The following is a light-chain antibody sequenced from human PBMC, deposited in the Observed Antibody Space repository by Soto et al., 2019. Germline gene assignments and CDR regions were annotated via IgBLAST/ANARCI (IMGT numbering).Light chain of an antibody. Sequence: DIQMTQSPSSLSASVGDTVIITCRASQVISNYLAWYQQKPGKVPKLLIFHASTLQSGVPSRFSGSGSSGTDFTLTISGLEPEDVATYYCQKYNNAPFTFGPGTKVDI. CDR2: HAS. CDR1: QVISNY. CDR3: QKYNNAPFT. J-gene: IGKJ3*01. V-gene: IGKV1-27*01.